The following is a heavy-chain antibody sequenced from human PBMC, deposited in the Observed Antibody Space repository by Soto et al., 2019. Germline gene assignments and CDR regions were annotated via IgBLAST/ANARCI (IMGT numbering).Heavy chain of an antibody. D-gene: IGHD5-18*01. J-gene: IGHJ4*02. V-gene: IGHV4-39*01. CDR2: IYYSGST. CDR3: ARHYGYEVFDY. Sequence: SEPLSLTCTVSGGSISSSSYYRGMIRQPPGKGLEWIGSIYYSGSTYYNPSLKSRVTISVDTSKNQFSLKLSSVTAADTAVYYGARHYGYEVFDYWGQGTLVTVSS. CDR1: GGSISSSSYY.